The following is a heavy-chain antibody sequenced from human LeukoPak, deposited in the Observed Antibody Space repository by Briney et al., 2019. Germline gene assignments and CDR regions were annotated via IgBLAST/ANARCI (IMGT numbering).Heavy chain of an antibody. J-gene: IGHJ4*02. V-gene: IGHV3-30*18. CDR1: GFTFSSYG. CDR2: ISYDGSNK. D-gene: IGHD1-1*01. CDR3: AKSRKWRRRYRLGVY. Sequence: PGRSLRLSCAASGFTFSSYGMHWVRQAPGKGLEWVAVISYDGSNKYYADSVKGRFTISRDNSKNTLYLQKNSLRAEDPAVNYWAKSRKWRRRYRLGVYWGQGTLVTVSS.